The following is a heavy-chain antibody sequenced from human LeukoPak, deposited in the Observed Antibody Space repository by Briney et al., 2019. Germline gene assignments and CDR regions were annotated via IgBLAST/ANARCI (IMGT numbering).Heavy chain of an antibody. CDR2: ITGRGTFT. CDR3: AERSAESSGYFDS. J-gene: IGHJ4*02. Sequence: GGSLRLSCAASGITFINYSMTWVRQAPGKGLEWVSAITGRGTFTDYADSVKGRFTISRDNSKNTLYLQMNSLRADDTAIYYCAERSAESSGYFDSWGQGTLVTVSS. D-gene: IGHD6-19*01. CDR1: GITFINYS. V-gene: IGHV3-23*01.